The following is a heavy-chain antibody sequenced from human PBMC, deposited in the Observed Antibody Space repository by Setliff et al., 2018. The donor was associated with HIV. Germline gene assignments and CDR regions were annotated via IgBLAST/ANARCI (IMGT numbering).Heavy chain of an antibody. D-gene: IGHD6-6*01. V-gene: IGHV1-2*02. CDR1: GYTFTGYY. CDR2: IHPNSGGT. J-gene: IGHJ4*02. Sequence: ASVKVSCKASGYTFTGYYMHWVRQAPGQGLEWMGWIHPNSGGTNYAQKFQGRVTMTRDTSISTAYMELSRLRSDDTAVYYCARDRGGAARPFDYWGQGTLVTVSS. CDR3: ARDRGGAARPFDY.